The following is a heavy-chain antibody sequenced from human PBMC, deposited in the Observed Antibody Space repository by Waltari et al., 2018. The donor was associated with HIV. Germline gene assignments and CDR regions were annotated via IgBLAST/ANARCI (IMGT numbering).Heavy chain of an antibody. CDR2: IRSKAYGGTT. CDR3: TRGRGIAAAGTWYFDL. V-gene: IGHV3-49*04. CDR1: GFTFGDYA. J-gene: IGHJ2*01. Sequence: EVQLVESGGGLVQPGRSLRLSCTASGFTFGDYAMSWVRQAPGQGLEWVGFIRSKAYGGTTEYAASVKGRFTISRDDSKSIAYLQMNSLKTEDTAVYYCTRGRGIAAAGTWYFDLWGRGTLVTVSS. D-gene: IGHD6-13*01.